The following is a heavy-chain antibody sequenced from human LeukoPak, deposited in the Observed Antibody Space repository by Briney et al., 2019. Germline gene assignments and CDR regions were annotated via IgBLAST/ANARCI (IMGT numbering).Heavy chain of an antibody. D-gene: IGHD6-13*01. CDR2: ISAYNGNT. J-gene: IGHJ4*02. Sequence: ASVKVSCKASGYTFTSYGISGGRQAPGQGLKWWGWISAYNGNTNYAQKLQGRVTMTTDTSTSTAYMELGSLRSDDTAVYYCARVFPLVAAAVDIGLCDYWGQGTLVTVSS. CDR1: GYTFTSYG. CDR3: ARVFPLVAAAVDIGLCDY. V-gene: IGHV1-18*01.